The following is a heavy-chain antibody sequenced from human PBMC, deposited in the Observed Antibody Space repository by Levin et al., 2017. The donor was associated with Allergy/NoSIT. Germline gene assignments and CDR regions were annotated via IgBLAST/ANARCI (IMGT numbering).Heavy chain of an antibody. CDR2: IKPDGSEK. D-gene: IGHD2-15*01. CDR3: ATDVGGD. V-gene: IGHV3-7*04. Sequence: TGGSLRLSCVASGFTFSSDWMTWVRQAPGKGLEWVANIKPDGSEKYYADSVKGRFAIFRDNAKSSLYLQMNSLRAEDTALYYCATDVGGDWGQGTLVTVSS. CDR1: GFTFSSDW. J-gene: IGHJ4*02.